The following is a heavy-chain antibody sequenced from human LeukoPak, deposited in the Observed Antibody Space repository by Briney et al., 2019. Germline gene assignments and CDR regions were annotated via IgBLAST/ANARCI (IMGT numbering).Heavy chain of an antibody. CDR3: TRFYDSSGYYYLKTVDY. D-gene: IGHD3-22*01. V-gene: IGHV3-49*04. Sequence: GGSLRLSCTASGFTFGDYAMSWVRQAPGKGLEWVGFIRSKAYGGTTEYAASVKGGFTISRDDSKSIAYLQMNSLKTEDTAVYYCTRFYDSSGYYYLKTVDYWGQGTLVTVSS. J-gene: IGHJ4*02. CDR2: IRSKAYGGTT. CDR1: GFTFGDYA.